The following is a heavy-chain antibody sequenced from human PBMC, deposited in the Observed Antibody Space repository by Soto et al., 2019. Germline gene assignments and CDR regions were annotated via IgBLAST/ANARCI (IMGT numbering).Heavy chain of an antibody. Sequence: QVQLVESGGGVVQPVGSLRLSCAASGFTFSSYGMHWVRQAQGKGLEWVAVIWYDGSNKYYADYVKGRLPMSRDNSKNTMYLQLNSLRAEDTAVFYCARGALGYCYDSSGYPISGYWGQGTLVTVSS. CDR2: IWYDGSNK. J-gene: IGHJ4*02. V-gene: IGHV3-33*01. CDR3: ARGALGYCYDSSGYPISGY. D-gene: IGHD3-22*01. CDR1: GFTFSSYG.